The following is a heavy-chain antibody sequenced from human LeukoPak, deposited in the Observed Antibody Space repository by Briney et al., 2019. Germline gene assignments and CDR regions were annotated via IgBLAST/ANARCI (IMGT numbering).Heavy chain of an antibody. J-gene: IGHJ4*02. CDR2: INAGTGNG. CDR3: ARAGELYFHLDY. V-gene: IGHV1-3*01. D-gene: IGHD3-10*01. CDR1: GYTFTSYA. Sequence: ASVKVSCKTSGYTFTSYAIHWVRKAPGQRIEWMGWINAGTGNGKNSPDFQGRITIKRDTSASKAYMELTSLRSDDTAMYYCARAGELYFHLDYWGQGSLVSVSS.